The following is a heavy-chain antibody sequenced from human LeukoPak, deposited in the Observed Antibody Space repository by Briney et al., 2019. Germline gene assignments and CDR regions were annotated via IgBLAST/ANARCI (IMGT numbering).Heavy chain of an antibody. V-gene: IGHV3-53*01. D-gene: IGHD3-10*01. CDR2: IYAGGTA. CDR1: GFTVSPNY. CDR3: AKSDLWFGELPPPYYFDY. Sequence: PGGSLRLSCAASGFTVSPNYMSWVRQAPGKGLEWVSVIYAGGTAYYADSVKGRFTISRDKSKNTLYLQMNSLRAEDTAVYYCAKSDLWFGELPPPYYFDYWGQGTLVTVSS. J-gene: IGHJ4*02.